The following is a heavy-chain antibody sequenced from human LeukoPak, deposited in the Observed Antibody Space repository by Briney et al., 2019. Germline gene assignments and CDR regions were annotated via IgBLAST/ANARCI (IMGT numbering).Heavy chain of an antibody. D-gene: IGHD2-15*01. CDR1: GFSFRSYW. Sequence: GGSLRLSCVASGFSFRSYWMHWVRQVPGKGLVWVLRVSADGSSTSYADAVKGRFTISRDNAKNTVDLQMSGLRAEDTAIYYCTRDKYGGTFDPWGQGTLVTVSS. CDR2: VSADGSST. J-gene: IGHJ5*02. V-gene: IGHV3-74*01. CDR3: TRDKYGGTFDP.